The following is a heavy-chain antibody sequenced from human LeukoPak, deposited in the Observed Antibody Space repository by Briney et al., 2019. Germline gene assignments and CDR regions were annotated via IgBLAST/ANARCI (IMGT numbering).Heavy chain of an antibody. CDR2: SYASGNT. D-gene: IGHD5-24*01. CDR3: ARETSGYNWGAFEI. CDR1: GGSINRNY. Sequence: SETLSLTCTVSGGSINRNYWNWIRQPAGKGLEWIGRSYASGNTDYNPSLKSRVTLSMDKSKNQFSLKLIPVTAADAALYSCARETSGYNWGAFEIWGQGTMVTVSS. V-gene: IGHV4-4*07. J-gene: IGHJ3*02.